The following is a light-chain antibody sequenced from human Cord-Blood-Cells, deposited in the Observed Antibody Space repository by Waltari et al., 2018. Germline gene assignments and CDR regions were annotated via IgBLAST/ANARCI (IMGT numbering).Light chain of an antibody. CDR3: SSYTSSSTPYV. V-gene: IGLV2-14*01. J-gene: IGLJ1*01. CDR1: SSDVGGYNY. CDR2: DVS. Sequence: QSALTQPASVSGSPGPSITISCPGTSSDVGGYNYVSWYQQHPGKAPKLMIYDVSNRHAGVSNRFSGSKSGNTASLTISGLQAEDEADYYCSSYTSSSTPYVFGTGTKVTVL.